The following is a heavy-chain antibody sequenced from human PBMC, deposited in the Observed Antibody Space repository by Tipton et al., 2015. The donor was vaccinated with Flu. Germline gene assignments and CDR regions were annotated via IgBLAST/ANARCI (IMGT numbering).Heavy chain of an antibody. CDR3: ASGNFYDSSGYFAF. Sequence: CNVSGGSINRYYWSWIRQSVGKGPEWIGRTHTNGNTNYNSSFGSRLTMSLDTSKSQFSTTLTSVTVADTAVYYCASGNFYDSSGYFAFWGQGILVTVSS. J-gene: IGHJ4*02. D-gene: IGHD3-22*01. CDR2: THTNGNT. V-gene: IGHV4-4*07. CDR1: GGSINRYY.